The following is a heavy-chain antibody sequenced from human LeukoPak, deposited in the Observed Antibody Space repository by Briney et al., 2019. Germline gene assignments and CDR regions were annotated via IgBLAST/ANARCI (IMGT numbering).Heavy chain of an antibody. V-gene: IGHV3-33*08. D-gene: IGHD3-22*01. CDR3: ARDYYDSSGYYHPDY. J-gene: IGHJ4*02. CDR2: IWYDGSNK. Sequence: GGSLRLSCAASGFTFSSYSMNWVRQAPGKGLEWVAVIWYDGSNKYYADSVKGRFTISRDNSKNTLYLQMNSLRAEDTAVYYCARDYYDSSGYYHPDYWGQGTLVTVSS. CDR1: GFTFSSYS.